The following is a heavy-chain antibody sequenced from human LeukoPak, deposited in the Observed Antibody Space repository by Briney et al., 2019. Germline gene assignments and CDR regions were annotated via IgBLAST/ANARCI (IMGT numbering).Heavy chain of an antibody. CDR2: INHSGST. CDR1: GGSFSGYY. V-gene: IGHV4-34*01. J-gene: IGHJ3*02. CDR3: ARDGYSYGSGVDAFDI. Sequence: SETLSLTCAVYGGSFSGYYWSWIRQPPGKGLEWIGEINHSGSTNYNPSLKSRVTISVDTSKNQFSLKLSSVTAADTAVYYCARDGYSYGSGVDAFDIWGQGTMVTVSS. D-gene: IGHD5-18*01.